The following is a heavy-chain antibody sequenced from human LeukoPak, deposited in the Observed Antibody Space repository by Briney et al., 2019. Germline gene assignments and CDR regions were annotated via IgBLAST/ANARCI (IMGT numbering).Heavy chain of an antibody. J-gene: IGHJ3*01. CDR2: ISGSGGST. Sequence: SGGSLRLSCAASGFTFSSYGMSWVRQAPGKGLEWVSAISGSGGSTYYADSVKGRFTISRDNAKNTLYLQMNSLRAEDTAVYYCASYRRSADSFDFWGQGTMVTVSS. CDR1: GFTFSSYG. D-gene: IGHD6-6*01. CDR3: ASYRRSADSFDF. V-gene: IGHV3-23*01.